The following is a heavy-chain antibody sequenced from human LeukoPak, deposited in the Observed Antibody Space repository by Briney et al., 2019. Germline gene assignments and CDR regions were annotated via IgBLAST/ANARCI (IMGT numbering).Heavy chain of an antibody. V-gene: IGHV4-39*01. Sequence: PSETLSLTCTVSGGSISSPTHYWGWIRQPPGKELEWIGSIYYSRNTNYSPSLKSRVTISVDTSKNQFSLNLSSVTAADTAVYYCGRHPSMVTFGGAIDYWGQGTLVTVSS. CDR3: GRHPSMVTFGGAIDY. D-gene: IGHD3-16*01. CDR2: IYYSRNT. CDR1: GGSISSPTHY. J-gene: IGHJ4*02.